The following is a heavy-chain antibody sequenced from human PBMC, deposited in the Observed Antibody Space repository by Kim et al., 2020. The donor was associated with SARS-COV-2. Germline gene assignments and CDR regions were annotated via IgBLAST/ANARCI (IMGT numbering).Heavy chain of an antibody. CDR3: TTVFGRLEQGNDY. D-gene: IGHD1-1*01. Sequence: GGSLRLSCAASGFTFSNAWMSWVRQAPGKGLEWVGRIKSKTDGGTTDYAAPVKGRFTISRDDSKNTLYLQMNSLKTEDTAVYYCTTVFGRLEQGNDYWGQGTLVTVSS. CDR2: IKSKTDGGTT. V-gene: IGHV3-15*01. CDR1: GFTFSNAW. J-gene: IGHJ4*02.